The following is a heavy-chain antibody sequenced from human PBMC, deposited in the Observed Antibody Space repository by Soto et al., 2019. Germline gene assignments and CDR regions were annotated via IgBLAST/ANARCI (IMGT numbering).Heavy chain of an antibody. V-gene: IGHV4-59*08. Sequence: LSLTCTVSGGSIRSYYWSWIRQPPGKGLEWIGYIYYSGSTNYNPSLKSRVTISVDTSKNQFSLKLTSVTAADTAVYYCARLPVDAFDIWGQGTMVTVSS. J-gene: IGHJ3*02. CDR1: GGSIRSYY. CDR2: IYYSGST. CDR3: ARLPVDAFDI. D-gene: IGHD4-4*01.